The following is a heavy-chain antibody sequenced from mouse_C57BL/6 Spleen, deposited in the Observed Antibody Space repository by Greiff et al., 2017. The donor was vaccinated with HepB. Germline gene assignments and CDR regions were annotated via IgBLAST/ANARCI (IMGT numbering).Heavy chain of an antibody. D-gene: IGHD1-1*01. CDR1: GYTFTDYY. Sequence: VHVKQSGPELVKPGASVKISCKASGYTFTDYYMNWVKQSHGKSLEWIGDINPNNGGTSYNQKFKGKATLTVDKSSSTAYMELRSLTSEDSAVYYCARSRALYYGSSYWYFDVWGTGTTVTVSS. J-gene: IGHJ1*03. CDR3: ARSRALYYGSSYWYFDV. V-gene: IGHV1-26*01. CDR2: INPNNGGT.